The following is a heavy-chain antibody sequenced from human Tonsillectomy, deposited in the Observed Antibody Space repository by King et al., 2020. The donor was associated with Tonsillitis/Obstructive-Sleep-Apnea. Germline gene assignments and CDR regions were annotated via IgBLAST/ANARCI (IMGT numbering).Heavy chain of an antibody. V-gene: IGHV5-51*01. Sequence: VQLVQSGAEVKKPGESLKISCKGSGYSFTSYWIGWVRQMPGKGLEWMGIIYPGDSDTRYSPSFQGQVTISADKSLSTAYLQWSTLKASDTAMYYCARQGGLDPKYCSGGSYYQYYYYYYMDVWGKGTTVTVS. CDR1: GYSFTSYW. D-gene: IGHD2-15*01. J-gene: IGHJ6*03. CDR3: ARQGGLDPKYCSGGSYYQYYYYYYMDV. CDR2: IYPGDSDT.